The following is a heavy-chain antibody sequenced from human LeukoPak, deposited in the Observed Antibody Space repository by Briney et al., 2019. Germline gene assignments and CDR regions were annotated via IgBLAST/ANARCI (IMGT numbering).Heavy chain of an antibody. V-gene: IGHV1-69*06. CDR1: GGTFSSYA. D-gene: IGHD3-10*01. CDR3: ARDLYYGSGSCLLGDAFDI. CDR2: IIPIFGTA. J-gene: IGHJ3*02. Sequence: SVKVSCKASGGTFSSYAISWVRQAPGQGLEWMGGIIPIFGTANYAQKSQGRVTITADKSTSTAYMELSSLRSEDTAVYYCARDLYYGSGSCLLGDAFDIWGQGTMVTVSS.